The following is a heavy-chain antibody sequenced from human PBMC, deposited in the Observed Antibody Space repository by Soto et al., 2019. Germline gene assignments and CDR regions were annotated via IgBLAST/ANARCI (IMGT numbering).Heavy chain of an antibody. D-gene: IGHD6-13*01. J-gene: IGHJ4*02. V-gene: IGHV3-23*01. CDR3: AKVLTSSSWYVMGY. CDR1: GFTFSSYA. CDR2: ISGSGGGT. Sequence: EVQLLESGGGLVQPGKSLSLSCAASGFTFSSYAMSWVRQAPGKGLEWVSTISGSGGGTYYADSVKGRFTISRDNSKNTLYLQMNSLRAEDTARYYCAKVLTSSSWYVMGYWGQGTLVTVSS.